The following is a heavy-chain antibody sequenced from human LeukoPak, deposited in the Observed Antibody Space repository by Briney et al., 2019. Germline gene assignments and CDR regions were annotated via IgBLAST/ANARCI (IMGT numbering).Heavy chain of an antibody. J-gene: IGHJ4*02. Sequence: ASVKVSCKASEHTFTDYYMHWVRQAPGQGLEWMGWINPNSGDTNYAQKFQGRVTMTRDPSISTAYMALTRLRSDDTAVYYCARDAWLVGTTNLYYFDYWGQGTLVTVSS. CDR1: EHTFTDYY. CDR3: ARDAWLVGTTNLYYFDY. D-gene: IGHD1-26*01. CDR2: INPNSGDT. V-gene: IGHV1-2*02.